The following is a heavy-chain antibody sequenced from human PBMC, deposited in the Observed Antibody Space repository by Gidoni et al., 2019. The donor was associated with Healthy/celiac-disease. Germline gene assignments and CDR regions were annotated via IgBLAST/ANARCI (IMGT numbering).Heavy chain of an antibody. J-gene: IGHJ4*02. Sequence: VQLVQSGAEVKKPGSSVKVSCQASGRTFRSYAISWVRQAPGQGLEWMGGIHPIVGRANYAQKFQGRVTMTADESPSTAYMELSSVRSEDTAVYYCARELACTGGDYWGQGTLVTVSS. CDR3: ARELACTGGDY. V-gene: IGHV1-69*01. CDR2: IHPIVGRA. D-gene: IGHD6-19*01. CDR1: GRTFRSYA.